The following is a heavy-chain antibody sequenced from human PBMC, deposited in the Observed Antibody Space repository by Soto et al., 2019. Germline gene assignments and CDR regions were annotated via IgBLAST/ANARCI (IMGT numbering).Heavy chain of an antibody. CDR3: ARDRGRDSSGSGGRRYYYGMDP. D-gene: IGHD3-22*01. J-gene: IGHJ5*02. Sequence: ASVKVSCKASGYTFTSYYMHWVRQAPGQGLEWMGIINPSGGSTSYAQKFQGRVTMTRDTSTSTVYMELSSLRSEDTAVYYCARDRGRDSSGSGGRRYYYGMDPWGQGTLVTVSS. V-gene: IGHV1-46*01. CDR2: INPSGGST. CDR1: GYTFTSYY.